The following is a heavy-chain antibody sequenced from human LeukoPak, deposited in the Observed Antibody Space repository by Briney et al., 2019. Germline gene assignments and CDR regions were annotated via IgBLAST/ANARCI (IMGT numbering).Heavy chain of an antibody. V-gene: IGHV4-4*07. Sequence: PSETLSLTCTVSGGSISSDYWSWIRQPAGKGLEWIGRIYTTGSTNYSPSLKSRVTMSVDTSKNQFSLKLSSVTAADTAVYYCARHGGGYYPDDAFDIWGQGTMVTVSS. CDR3: ARHGGGYYPDDAFDI. J-gene: IGHJ3*02. CDR1: GGSISSDY. CDR2: IYTTGST. D-gene: IGHD3-3*01.